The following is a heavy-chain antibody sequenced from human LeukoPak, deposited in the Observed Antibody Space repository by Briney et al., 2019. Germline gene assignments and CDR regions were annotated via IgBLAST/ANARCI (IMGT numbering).Heavy chain of an antibody. CDR2: ISSSSSYI. Sequence: GGSLRLSCAASGFTFSSYSMNWVRQAPGKGLEWVSSISSSSSYIYNADSVKGRITISRGNAKNSLYLQMNSLRAEDTAVYYCASGPAEYFQHWGQGTLVTVSS. J-gene: IGHJ1*01. CDR3: ASGPAEYFQH. CDR1: GFTFSSYS. V-gene: IGHV3-21*01.